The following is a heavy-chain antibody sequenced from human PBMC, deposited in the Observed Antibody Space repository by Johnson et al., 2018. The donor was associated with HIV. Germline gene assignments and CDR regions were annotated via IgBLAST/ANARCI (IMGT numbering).Heavy chain of an antibody. J-gene: IGHJ3*02. V-gene: IGHV3-15*01. Sequence: MQLVESGGGLVKPGGSLRLSCAASGFTFSNAWMSWVRQAPGKGLEWVGRIKSKTDGGTSDYAAPVKARFTISRDDSKNTLYLQMNSLKTEDTAVYYCTTGLSSGKGAFDIWGQGTMVTVSS. CDR2: IKSKTDGGTS. CDR3: TTGLSSGKGAFDI. CDR1: GFTFSNAW. D-gene: IGHD5-12*01.